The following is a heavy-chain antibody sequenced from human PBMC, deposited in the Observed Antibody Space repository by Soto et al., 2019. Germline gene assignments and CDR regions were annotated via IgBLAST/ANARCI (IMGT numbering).Heavy chain of an antibody. Sequence: GASVTVSCKASGGSFTYTLSRVRQAPGQGLEWMGGIIPIFGTANYAQKFQGRVTITADESTKTAYMELSTLRSEDTAVYYCARLLSHRTYWMDVWGQGTTVTVSS. J-gene: IGHJ6*02. CDR3: ARLLSHRTYWMDV. CDR1: GGSFTYT. V-gene: IGHV1-69*13. D-gene: IGHD2-8*02. CDR2: IIPIFGTA.